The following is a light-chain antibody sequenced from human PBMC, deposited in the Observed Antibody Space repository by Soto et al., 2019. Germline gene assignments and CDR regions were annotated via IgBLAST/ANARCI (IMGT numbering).Light chain of an antibody. Sequence: QSVLTQPPSASGTPGQTVTISCSGSSSSIGTNTVTWYQQFPGTAPKLLIYSSDQRPSGVPDRFSASKSGTSASLAISGLQSEDEADYYCAAWDESPNGYVFGTGTKVTVL. J-gene: IGLJ1*01. V-gene: IGLV1-44*01. CDR3: AAWDESPNGYV. CDR2: SSD. CDR1: SSSIGTNT.